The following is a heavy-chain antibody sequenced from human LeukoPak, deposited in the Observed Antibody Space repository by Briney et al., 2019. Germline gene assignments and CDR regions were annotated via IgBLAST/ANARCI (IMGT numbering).Heavy chain of an antibody. V-gene: IGHV3-74*01. J-gene: IGHJ5*02. CDR2: INSDGSST. CDR3: ARDGVEFYNWFDP. D-gene: IGHD2-21*01. Sequence: GGSLRLSCAASGFTFSNYWMHWVRQAPGKGLVWVSRINSDGSSTTYADSVKGRFTISRDNAKNTLYLQMNSLRAEDTAVYYCARDGVEFYNWFDPWGQGTLVTVSS. CDR1: GFTFSNYW.